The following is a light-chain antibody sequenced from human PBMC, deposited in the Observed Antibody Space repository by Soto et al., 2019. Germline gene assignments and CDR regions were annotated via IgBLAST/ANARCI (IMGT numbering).Light chain of an antibody. CDR2: GAS. CDR3: QQYAGSPST. V-gene: IGKV3-20*01. J-gene: IGKJ1*01. Sequence: EIVLTQSPGTLSLSPGERATLSCRASQTVTSNYLAWYQRKPGQAPRLLIYGASSRATDIPDRFSGSGSGTDFTLTITRLEPEDFAVYFCQQYAGSPSTFGQGTKVENK. CDR1: QTVTSNY.